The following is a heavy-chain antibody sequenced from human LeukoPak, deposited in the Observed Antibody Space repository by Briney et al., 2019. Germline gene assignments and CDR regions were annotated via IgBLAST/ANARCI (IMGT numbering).Heavy chain of an antibody. CDR2: ISSSSSTI. CDR3: ARDRLSWGIGPLDY. J-gene: IGHJ4*02. Sequence: GGSLRLSCAASGFTFSSYSMNWVRQAPGKGLEWVSYISSSSSTIYYADSVKGRFTISRDNAKNSLYLQMNSLRAEDTAVYYCARDRLSWGIGPLDYWGQGTLVTVSS. CDR1: GFTFSSYS. V-gene: IGHV3-48*01. D-gene: IGHD3-16*01.